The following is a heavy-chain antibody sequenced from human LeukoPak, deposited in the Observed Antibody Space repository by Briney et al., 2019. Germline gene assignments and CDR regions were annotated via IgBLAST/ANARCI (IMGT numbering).Heavy chain of an antibody. J-gene: IGHJ4*02. CDR1: GCSISSSSYY. D-gene: IGHD2/OR15-2a*01. CDR3: ARTTTVILDY. CDR2: IYYSGST. V-gene: IGHV4-39*01. Sequence: SETLSLTCTVSGCSISSSSYYWGWIRQPPGKGLEWIGRIYYSGSTYYNPSLKSRVTISVDTSKNQFSLKLSSVTAADTAVYYCARTTTVILDYWGQGTLVTVSS.